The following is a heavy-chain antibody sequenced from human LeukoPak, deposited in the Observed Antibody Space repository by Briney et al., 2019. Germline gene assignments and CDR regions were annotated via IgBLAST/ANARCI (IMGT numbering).Heavy chain of an antibody. CDR3: ARNGYTSGWYRN. CDR1: GFTFTTYH. Sequence: PGGSLRLSCAASGFTFTTYHMYWVRQAPGKGLEWVSFIRNDESDKYYADSVKGRFTISRDNSKNTLYLQMNSLRGEDTAVYYCARNGYTSGWYRNWGQGTLVTVSS. CDR2: IRNDESDK. D-gene: IGHD6-19*01. V-gene: IGHV3-33*07. J-gene: IGHJ4*02.